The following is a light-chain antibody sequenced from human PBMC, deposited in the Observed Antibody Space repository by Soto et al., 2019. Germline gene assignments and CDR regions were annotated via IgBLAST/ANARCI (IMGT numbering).Light chain of an antibody. J-gene: IGLJ2*01. Sequence: QSVLTQPASVSGSPGQSITISCTGTSSDVGSYNLVSWYQQHPGKAPKLMIYEVVKRPSGVSNRFSGSKSGNTASLTISGLQAEDEADYYCCSYAGSSSFVVFGGGTKLTVL. V-gene: IGLV2-23*02. CDR3: CSYAGSSSFVV. CDR1: SSDVGSYNL. CDR2: EVV.